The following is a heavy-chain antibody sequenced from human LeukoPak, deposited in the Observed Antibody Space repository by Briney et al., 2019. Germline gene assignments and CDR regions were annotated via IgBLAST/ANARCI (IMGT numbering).Heavy chain of an antibody. CDR1: GFTFSTYW. Sequence: GGSLRLSCEASGFTFSTYWMSWVRQAPGKGLGWVANIRQDGNEKYYVDSVKGRFTISRDNVKNSLYLQMNSLRAEETAVYYCARYSAAAGTGSWFDPWGQGTLVTVSS. D-gene: IGHD6-13*01. CDR2: IRQDGNEK. V-gene: IGHV3-7*01. J-gene: IGHJ5*02. CDR3: ARYSAAAGTGSWFDP.